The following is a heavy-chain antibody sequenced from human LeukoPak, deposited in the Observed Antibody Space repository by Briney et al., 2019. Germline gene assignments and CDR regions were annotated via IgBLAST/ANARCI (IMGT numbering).Heavy chain of an antibody. Sequence: GGSLRLSCAASGFTFISYAMSWVRRAPGKGLEWVGRIKSKTDGGTTDYAAPVKGRFTISRDDSKNTLYLQMNSLKTEDTAVYYCTTTRLWLVLPFNYWGQGTLVTVSS. CDR1: GFTFISYA. CDR2: IKSKTDGGTT. J-gene: IGHJ4*02. D-gene: IGHD6-19*01. V-gene: IGHV3-15*01. CDR3: TTTRLWLVLPFNY.